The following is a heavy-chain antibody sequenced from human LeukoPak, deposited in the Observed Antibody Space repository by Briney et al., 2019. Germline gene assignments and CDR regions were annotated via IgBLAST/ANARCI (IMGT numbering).Heavy chain of an antibody. V-gene: IGHV3-23*01. J-gene: IGHJ4*02. CDR1: GFTFSSNP. CDR2: ISDNAGVT. CDR3: AKNGDGSGWYPDY. D-gene: IGHD6-19*01. Sequence: GGSLRLSCAASGFTFSSNPMSWARQAPGKGLEWVSAISDNAGVTFYADSVRGRFTISRDNSKNTLYLQMNSLRAEDTALYYCAKNGDGSGWYPDYWGQGTLVTVSS.